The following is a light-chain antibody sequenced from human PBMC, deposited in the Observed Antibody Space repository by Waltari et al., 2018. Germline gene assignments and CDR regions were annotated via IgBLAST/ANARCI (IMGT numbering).Light chain of an antibody. CDR2: GAS. CDR3: LQFNSFPLT. V-gene: IGKV1-9*01. J-gene: IGKJ4*01. CDR1: QGVRSS. Sequence: DIQLTQSPSFLPASVGDRVTITCRASQGVRSSLAWYQQKPGISPKLLFYGASTLHSGVPSRFSGSGSGTEFTLTISSLQPEDFATYYCLQFNSFPLTFGGGTKVEIK.